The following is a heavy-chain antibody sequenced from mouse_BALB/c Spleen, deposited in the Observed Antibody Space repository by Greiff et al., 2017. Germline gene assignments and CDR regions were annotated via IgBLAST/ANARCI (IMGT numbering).Heavy chain of an antibody. D-gene: IGHD2-10*01. J-gene: IGHJ4*01. V-gene: IGHV5-4*02. CDR3: ARGAAYYGNYGFNYYAMDY. Sequence: EVQLVESGGGLVKPGGSLKLSCAASGFTFSDYYMYWVRQTPEKRLEWVATISDGGSYTYYPDSVKGRFTISRDNAKNNLYLQMSSLKSEDTAMYYCARGAAYYGNYGFNYYAMDYWGQGTSVTVSS. CDR2: ISDGGSYT. CDR1: GFTFSDYY.